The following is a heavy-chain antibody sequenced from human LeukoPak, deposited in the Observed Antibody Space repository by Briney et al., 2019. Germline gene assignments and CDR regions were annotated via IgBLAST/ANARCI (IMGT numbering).Heavy chain of an antibody. CDR2: ISSSGSTI. J-gene: IGHJ3*02. CDR1: GFTFSDYY. CDR3: AKDWGPMTTVRFGAFDI. D-gene: IGHD4-11*01. Sequence: GGSLRLSCAASGFTFSDYYMSWIRQAPGKGLEWVSYISSSGSTIYYADSVKGRFTISRDNAKNSLYLQMNSLRAEDTAVYYCAKDWGPMTTVRFGAFDIWGQGTMVTVSS. V-gene: IGHV3-11*04.